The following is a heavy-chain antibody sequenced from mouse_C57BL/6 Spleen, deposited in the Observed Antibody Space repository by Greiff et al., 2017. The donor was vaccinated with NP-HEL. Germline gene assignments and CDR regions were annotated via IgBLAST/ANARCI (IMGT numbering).Heavy chain of an antibody. Sequence: EVKVEESGPGMVKPSQSLSLTCTVTGYSITSGYDWHWIRHFPGNKLEWMGYISYSGSTNYNPSLKSRISITHDTSKNHFFLKLNSVTTEDTATYYCARDRGGYAMDYWGQGTSVTVSS. CDR2: ISYSGST. CDR3: ARDRGGYAMDY. V-gene: IGHV3-1*01. J-gene: IGHJ4*01. CDR1: GYSITSGYD. D-gene: IGHD3-1*01.